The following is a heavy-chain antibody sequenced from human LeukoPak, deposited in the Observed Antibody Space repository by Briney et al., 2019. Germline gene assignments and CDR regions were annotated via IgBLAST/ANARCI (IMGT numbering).Heavy chain of an antibody. D-gene: IGHD3-10*01. CDR2: ISASGGST. Sequence: PGGSLRLSCAASGFTLSSYAMSWVRQAPGKGLVWVSSISASGGSTNYADSVKGRFTISRDNSKNTVYLQMNSLRAEDTAVYYCAKVMKGSERLTMVRGVIIKTAGLYYMDVWGKGTTVTVSS. V-gene: IGHV3-23*01. J-gene: IGHJ6*03. CDR3: AKVMKGSERLTMVRGVIIKTAGLYYMDV. CDR1: GFTLSSYA.